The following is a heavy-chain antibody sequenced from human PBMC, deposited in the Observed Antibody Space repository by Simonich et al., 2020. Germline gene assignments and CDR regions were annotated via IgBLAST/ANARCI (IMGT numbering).Heavy chain of an antibody. Sequence: QVQLVESGGGVVQPGRSLRLSCAAYGFTFSSYGMHWVRQAPSKWLESVAVIWNEGIIKYYSAYVKGRLTISRDNSKNTLYLQMNSLRAEDTAVYYCARGLGAGWRDAFDIWGQVTMVTVSS. D-gene: IGHD6-19*01. CDR2: IWNEGIIK. J-gene: IGHJ3*02. CDR3: ARGLGAGWRDAFDI. CDR1: GFTFSSYG. V-gene: IGHV3-33*01.